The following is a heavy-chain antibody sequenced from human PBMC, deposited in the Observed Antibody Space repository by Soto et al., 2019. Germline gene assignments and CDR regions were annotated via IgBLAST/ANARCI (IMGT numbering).Heavy chain of an antibody. D-gene: IGHD1-1*01. Sequence: GGSVKVSCKASGYAFTSYGISLVRQAPGQGLEWIGWISAYNGNTNYAQKLQGRVTMTTDTSTSTAYMELRSLRSDDTAVYYCARGYGEMATTIGDYWGQGTLVTVSS. J-gene: IGHJ4*02. V-gene: IGHV1-18*04. CDR2: ISAYNGNT. CDR1: GYAFTSYG. CDR3: ARGYGEMATTIGDY.